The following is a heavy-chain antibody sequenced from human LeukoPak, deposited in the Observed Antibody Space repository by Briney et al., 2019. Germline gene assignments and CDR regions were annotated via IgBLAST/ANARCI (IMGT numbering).Heavy chain of an antibody. J-gene: IGHJ4*02. CDR1: GYTFTSYD. Sequence: AASVKVSCKASGYTFTSYDIHWVRQATGQGLEWLGWMNPNSGTTAYAQKFQGRVTITRNTSISTAYMELSSLRSEDTAVYYCARAELSNYHDSSGYYCDYFDYWGQGTLVTVSS. D-gene: IGHD3-22*01. V-gene: IGHV1-8*03. CDR2: MNPNSGTT. CDR3: ARAELSNYHDSSGYYCDYFDY.